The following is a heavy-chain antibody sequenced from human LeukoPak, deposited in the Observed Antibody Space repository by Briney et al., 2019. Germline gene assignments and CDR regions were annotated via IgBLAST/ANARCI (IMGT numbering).Heavy chain of an antibody. Sequence: GGSLRLSCAASGFTFSSYAMSWVRQAPGKGLEWVSAISDSGSSTYYTDSVKGRFTFSRDNSKNTLHLQMNSLRAEDTAVYYCTKDHGFYSSGWHPLFDHWGQGTLVTVTP. V-gene: IGHV3-23*01. CDR1: GFTFSSYA. J-gene: IGHJ4*02. CDR3: TKDHGFYSSGWHPLFDH. CDR2: ISDSGSST. D-gene: IGHD6-19*01.